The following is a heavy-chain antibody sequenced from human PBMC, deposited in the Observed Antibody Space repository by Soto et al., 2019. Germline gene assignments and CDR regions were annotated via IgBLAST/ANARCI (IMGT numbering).Heavy chain of an antibody. Sequence: ASVKVSCKASGNTVPNYAIHWVRQAPGQRLEWMGWINGGNGNTYYSEHFQGRVTITRDTSASTAYMELSSLRSEDTAVYYCARGITLPTPLDYRGQGTLVTVSS. CDR2: INGGNGNT. D-gene: IGHD1-20*01. V-gene: IGHV1-3*01. CDR3: ARGITLPTPLDY. J-gene: IGHJ4*02. CDR1: GNTVPNYA.